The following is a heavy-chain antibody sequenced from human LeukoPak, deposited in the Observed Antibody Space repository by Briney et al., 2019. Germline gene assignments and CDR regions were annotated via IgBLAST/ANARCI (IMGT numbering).Heavy chain of an antibody. CDR2: IYPGDSDT. J-gene: IGHJ3*02. V-gene: IGHV5-51*01. D-gene: IGHD5-24*01. CDR1: GYSFTSYW. CDR3: ARPMNVEMATSAFDI. Sequence: GESLKISCKGSGYSFTSYWIGWVRQMPGKGLEWMGIIYPGDSDTRYSPSFQGQVTISADKSISTAYLQWSSLKASDTAMYYCARPMNVEMATSAFDIWGQGTMVTVSS.